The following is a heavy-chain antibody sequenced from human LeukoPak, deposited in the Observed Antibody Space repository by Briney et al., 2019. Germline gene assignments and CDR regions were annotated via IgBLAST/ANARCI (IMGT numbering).Heavy chain of an antibody. Sequence: GRSLRLSCAASGFTFSSYGMHWVRQAPGKGLEWVAVISYDGSNKYYADSVKGRFTISRDNSKNTLYLQMNSLRAEDTAVYYCAKEKEVDTIMSSLWLGELFNFDYWGQGTRVTVSS. V-gene: IGHV3-30*18. CDR1: GFTFSSYG. J-gene: IGHJ4*02. CDR2: ISYDGSNK. CDR3: AKEKEVDTIMSSLWLGELFNFDY. D-gene: IGHD3-10*01.